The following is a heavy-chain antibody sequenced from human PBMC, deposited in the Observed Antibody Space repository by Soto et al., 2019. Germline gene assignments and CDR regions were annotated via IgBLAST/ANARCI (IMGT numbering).Heavy chain of an antibody. CDR3: GTDQWGGAFDI. D-gene: IGHD3-10*01. J-gene: IGHJ3*02. CDR1: GFTLSSYW. CDR2: IREDGKEI. V-gene: IGHV3-7*01. Sequence: GGSLRLSCAASGFTLSSYWMAWVRQTPGKGLEFVANIREDGKEINYVDSVKGRFTISRDNAKNSLFLQMNSLRDDDTAVYYCGTDQWGGAFDIGGQGTMVTFS.